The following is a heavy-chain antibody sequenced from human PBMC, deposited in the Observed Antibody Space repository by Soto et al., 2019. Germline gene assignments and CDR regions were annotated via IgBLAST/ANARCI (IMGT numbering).Heavy chain of an antibody. Sequence: SVKVSCKASGGTFSSYTISWVRQAPGQGLEWMGRIIPILGIANYAQKFQGRVTITADKSTSTAYMELSSLRSEDTAVYYRALVPAATQSDDWGEGTLVPVAS. CDR2: IIPILGIA. V-gene: IGHV1-69*02. D-gene: IGHD2-2*01. CDR3: ALVPAATQSDD. J-gene: IGHJ4*02. CDR1: GGTFSSYT.